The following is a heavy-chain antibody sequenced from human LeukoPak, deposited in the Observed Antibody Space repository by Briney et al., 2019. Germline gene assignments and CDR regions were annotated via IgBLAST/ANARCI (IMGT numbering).Heavy chain of an antibody. D-gene: IGHD6-19*01. CDR3: ARGWAGNY. CDR2: IGSSGTLM. CDR1: GFTFSNYE. Sequence: GGSLRLSCAASGFTFSNYEMKWVRQAPGEGLEWVSYIGSSGTLMYCADSVKGRFTISRDNAKNSLYLQMNSLRAEDTAVYYCARGWAGNYWGQGTLVTVSS. V-gene: IGHV3-48*03. J-gene: IGHJ4*02.